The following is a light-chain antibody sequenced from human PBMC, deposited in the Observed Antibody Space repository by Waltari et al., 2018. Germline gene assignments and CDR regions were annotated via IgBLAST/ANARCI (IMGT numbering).Light chain of an antibody. CDR3: CSHSSSSTLVL. CDR1: STDVGAYNF. J-gene: IGLJ3*02. CDR2: EVN. Sequence: QSALTQPASVSAPPGQSITLSCTGTSTDVGAYNFVSWYQQHPGEVPKLLIYEVNNRPSGVSDRFSGSRSGNTASLTISGLLPEDEADYYCCSHSSSSTLVLFGGGTKVTVL. V-gene: IGLV2-14*01.